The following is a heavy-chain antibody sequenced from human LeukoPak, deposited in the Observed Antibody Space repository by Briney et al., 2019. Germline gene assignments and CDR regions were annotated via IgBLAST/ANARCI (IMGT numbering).Heavy chain of an antibody. CDR1: GGSFSGYY. CDR2: IYYSGST. CDR3: ARDGATSYYYDSSGLPDDAFDI. V-gene: IGHV4-59*01. D-gene: IGHD3-22*01. Sequence: SETLSLTCAVYGGSFSGYYWSWIRQPPGKGLEWIGYIYYSGSTNYNPSLKSRVTISVDTSKNQFSLKLSSVTAADTAVYYCARDGATSYYYDSSGLPDDAFDIWGQGTMVTVSS. J-gene: IGHJ3*02.